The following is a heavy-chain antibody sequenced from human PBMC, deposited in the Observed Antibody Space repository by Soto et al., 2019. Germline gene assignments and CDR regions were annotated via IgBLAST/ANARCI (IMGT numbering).Heavy chain of an antibody. V-gene: IGHV3-30-3*01. CDR3: ARDLVGGVAAIPGYYYGMDV. Sequence: QVQLVESGGGVVQPGRSLRLSCAASGFTFSSYAMHWVRQAPGKGLEWVAVISYDGSNKYYADSVKGRFTISRDNSKNTLYLQMNSLRAEDTAVYYCARDLVGGVAAIPGYYYGMDVWGQGTTVTVSS. CDR1: GFTFSSYA. J-gene: IGHJ6*02. CDR2: ISYDGSNK. D-gene: IGHD2-15*01.